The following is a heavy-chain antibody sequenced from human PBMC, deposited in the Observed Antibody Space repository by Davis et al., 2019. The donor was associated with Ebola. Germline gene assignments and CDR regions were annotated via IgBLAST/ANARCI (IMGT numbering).Heavy chain of an antibody. CDR1: GFSFSSYA. J-gene: IGHJ4*02. CDR3: AKDKGWFRTFDY. D-gene: IGHD3-10*01. V-gene: IGHV3-23*01. CDR2: ITGSGDST. Sequence: PGGSLRLSCAASGFSFSSYAMHWVRQAPGKGLEWVSGITGSGDSTYYADSVKGRFTISRDNSKNTLYLQMNSLRAEDTAVYYCAKDKGWFRTFDYWGQGTLVTVSS.